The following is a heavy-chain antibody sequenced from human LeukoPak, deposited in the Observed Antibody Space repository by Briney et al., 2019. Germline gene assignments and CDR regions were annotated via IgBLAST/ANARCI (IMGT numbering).Heavy chain of an antibody. V-gene: IGHV3-21*01. J-gene: IGHJ3*02. CDR3: ARDFSSGSI. D-gene: IGHD6-25*01. CDR2: ITHSGSYI. Sequence: GGSLRLSCAASGFTFSSYSMNWVRQAPGKGLEWVSSITHSGSYIYYATSVKGRFTISRDNAKNSLYLQMNSLRAEDTAVYYGARDFSSGSIWGPGEMVTASP. CDR1: GFTFSSYS.